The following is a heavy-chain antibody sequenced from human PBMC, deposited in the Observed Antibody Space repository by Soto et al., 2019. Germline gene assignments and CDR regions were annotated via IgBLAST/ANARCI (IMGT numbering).Heavy chain of an antibody. CDR1: GYTLTELS. J-gene: IGHJ1*01. CDR2: FDPEDGET. V-gene: IGHV1-24*01. CDR3: ATDLIYVAAADTLSSASEYFQH. D-gene: IGHD6-13*01. Sequence: ASLKGSCNVSGYTLTELSMHWVLRAPGKGLEWMGGFDPEDGETIYAQKFQGRVTMTEDTSTDTAYMELSSLRSEDTAVYYCATDLIYVAAADTLSSASEYFQHWGQGTLVTVSS.